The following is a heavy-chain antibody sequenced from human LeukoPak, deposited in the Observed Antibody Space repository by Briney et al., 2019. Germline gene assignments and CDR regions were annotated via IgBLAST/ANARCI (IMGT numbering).Heavy chain of an antibody. D-gene: IGHD6-13*01. J-gene: IGHJ6*04. CDR2: ISWNSGSI. CDR1: GFTFDDYA. V-gene: IGHV3-9*01. Sequence: GRSLRLSCAASGFTFDDYAMHWVRQAPGKGLEWVSGISWNSGSIGYADSVKGRFTISRDNAKNSLYLQMNSLRAEDTALYYCAKDIKGYSVWGKGTTVTVSS. CDR3: AKDIKGYSV.